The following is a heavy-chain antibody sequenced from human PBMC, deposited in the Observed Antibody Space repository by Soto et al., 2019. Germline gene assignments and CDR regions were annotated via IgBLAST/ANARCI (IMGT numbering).Heavy chain of an antibody. CDR3: ARGGYCLTGRCFPNWFDS. Sequence: ETLSLTCSVSGGSIGISSYYFGWIRQPPGKGLEGMGSLYYSAPTYYNPPFESRVAIPVAPPKSQSSLKVPSVPAAATPVLFCARGGYCLTGRCFPNWFDSGGQGALVTVSS. J-gene: IGHJ5*01. D-gene: IGHD7-27*01. CDR2: LYYSAPT. CDR1: GGSIGISSYY. V-gene: IGHV4-39*01.